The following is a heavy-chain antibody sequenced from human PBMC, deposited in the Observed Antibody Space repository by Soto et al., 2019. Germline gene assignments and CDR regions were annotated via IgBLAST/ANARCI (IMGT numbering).Heavy chain of an antibody. J-gene: IGHJ4*02. Sequence: SDTLSLTCAVYGGSFSGYYWSWIRQPPGKGLEWIGEINHSGSTNYNPSLKSRVTISVDTSKNQFSLKLSSVTAADTAVYYCARGPLWYYYDSSGYYYWGQGTLVTVSS. CDR1: GGSFSGYY. V-gene: IGHV4-34*01. CDR2: INHSGST. CDR3: ARGPLWYYYDSSGYYY. D-gene: IGHD3-22*01.